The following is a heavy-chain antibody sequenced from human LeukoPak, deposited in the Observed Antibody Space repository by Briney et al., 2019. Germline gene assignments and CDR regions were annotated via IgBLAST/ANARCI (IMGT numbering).Heavy chain of an antibody. V-gene: IGHV4-4*07. CDR3: ARHKPVGGSYRGDHFDY. Sequence: PSETLSLTCTVSGGSISSYYWSWIRQPAGKGLEWIGRIYTSGSTNYNPSLKSRVTMSVDTSKNQFSLKLSSVTAADTAVYYCARHKPVGGSYRGDHFDYWGQGTLVTVSS. CDR2: IYTSGST. J-gene: IGHJ4*02. CDR1: GGSISSYY. D-gene: IGHD1-26*01.